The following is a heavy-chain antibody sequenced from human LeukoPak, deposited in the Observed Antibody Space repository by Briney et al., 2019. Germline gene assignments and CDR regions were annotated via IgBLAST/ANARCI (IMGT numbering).Heavy chain of an antibody. V-gene: IGHV3-48*01. CDR1: GFSFSDYN. CDR2: ISAGGATI. CDR3: VRPGRKEGYKYYDY. D-gene: IGHD5-24*01. J-gene: IGHJ4*02. Sequence: HPGGSLRLSCAVSGFSFSDYNMKWVRQAPGRGLEWISYISAGGATIYYPDSVKGRFTISRDNAKNSLYLQMNSLRVEDTAIYYCVRPGRKEGYKYYDYWGQGTPVTVSS.